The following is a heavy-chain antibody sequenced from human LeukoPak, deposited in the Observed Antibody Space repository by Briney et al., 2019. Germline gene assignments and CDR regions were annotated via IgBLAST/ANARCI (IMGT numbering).Heavy chain of an antibody. Sequence: GGSLRLSCAASGFTFSSYWMTWVRQAPGKGLEWVASIKQDGSDKYYVDSVKGRFTISRDNAKNSVYLQMNSLRVEDTAVFYCARDSGTGWNYWGQGTVVTVSS. D-gene: IGHD3/OR15-3a*01. V-gene: IGHV3-7*01. CDR3: ARDSGTGWNY. J-gene: IGHJ4*02. CDR1: GFTFSSYW. CDR2: IKQDGSDK.